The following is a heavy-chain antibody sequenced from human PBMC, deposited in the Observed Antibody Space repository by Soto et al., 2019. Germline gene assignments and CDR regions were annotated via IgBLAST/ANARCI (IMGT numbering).Heavy chain of an antibody. CDR3: ARLSYQTRYYYYGMDV. D-gene: IGHD3-9*01. Sequence: GESLKISCKGSGYSFSTYWIGWVRQMPGRGLEWMGIIYPGDLDTRYSPSFQGQVTISADKSISSAYLQWNSLKASDTAMYYCARLSYQTRYYYYGMDVWGQGTAVTVSS. J-gene: IGHJ6*02. CDR1: GYSFSTYW. CDR2: IYPGDLDT. V-gene: IGHV5-51*01.